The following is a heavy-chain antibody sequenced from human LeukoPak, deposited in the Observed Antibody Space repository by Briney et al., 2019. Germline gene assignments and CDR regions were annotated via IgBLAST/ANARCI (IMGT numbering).Heavy chain of an antibody. CDR1: GFTFSSYS. CDR2: ISSSSTYI. CDR3: ARDTHCSSTSCYNAFDI. V-gene: IGHV3-21*01. J-gene: IGHJ3*02. D-gene: IGHD2-2*02. Sequence: GGSLRLSCAASGFTFSSYSMNWVRQAPGKGLEWVSSISSSSTYIYYADSLKGRFTISRDNAKNSLSLHMNSLRAEDTAVYYCARDTHCSSTSCYNAFDIWGQGTMVTVSS.